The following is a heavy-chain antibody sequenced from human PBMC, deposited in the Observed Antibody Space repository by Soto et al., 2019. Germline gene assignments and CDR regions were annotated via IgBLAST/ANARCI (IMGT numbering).Heavy chain of an antibody. D-gene: IGHD6-13*01. V-gene: IGHV1-46*01. CDR1: GYTFTSYY. J-gene: IGHJ6*02. CDR3: ARDLLGGSSWSYYYGMDV. Sequence: VSCKASGYTFTSYYMHWVRQAPGQGLEWMGIINPSGGSTSYAQKFQGRVTMTRDTSTSTVYMELSSLRSEDTAVYYCARDLLGGSSWSYYYGMDVWGQGTTVTVSS. CDR2: INPSGGST.